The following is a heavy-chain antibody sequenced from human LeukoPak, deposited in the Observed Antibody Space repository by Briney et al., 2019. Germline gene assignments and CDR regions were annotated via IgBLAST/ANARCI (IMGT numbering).Heavy chain of an antibody. CDR2: IYHSGST. CDR1: GGSISSSNW. V-gene: IGHV4-4*02. Sequence: KPSETLSLTCAVSGGSISSSNWWSWVRQPPGKGLEWIGEIYHSGSTTYNPSLKSRVTISVDKSENQFSLRLNSVTAADTAVYYCAREGFGELSHFDYWGQGTLVTVSS. CDR3: AREGFGELSHFDY. D-gene: IGHD3-10*01. J-gene: IGHJ4*02.